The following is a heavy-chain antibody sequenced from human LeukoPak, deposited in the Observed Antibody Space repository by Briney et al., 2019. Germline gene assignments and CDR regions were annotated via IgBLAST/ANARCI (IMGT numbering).Heavy chain of an antibody. Sequence: SETLSLTCTVSGGSISSSSYYWGWIRQPPGKGLEWIGYIYYSGSTNYNPSLKSRVTISVDTSKNQFSLKLSSVTAADTAVYYCARAGSLYYYYGMDVWGQGTTVTVSS. D-gene: IGHD2-15*01. CDR2: IYYSGST. V-gene: IGHV4-61*05. J-gene: IGHJ6*02. CDR1: GGSISSSSYY. CDR3: ARAGSLYYYYGMDV.